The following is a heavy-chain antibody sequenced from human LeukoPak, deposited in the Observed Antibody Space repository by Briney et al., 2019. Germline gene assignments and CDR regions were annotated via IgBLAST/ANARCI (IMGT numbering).Heavy chain of an antibody. CDR1: GFTLSSYW. J-gene: IGHJ4*02. V-gene: IGHV3-74*01. Sequence: PGGSLRLSCAASGFTLSSYWMHWVRQAPGKGLVWVSRINSDGSSTNYADSVKGRFAISRDNAKNSLYLQMNSLRAEDTALYYCAREVSEGFDFWGQGTLVTVSS. D-gene: IGHD3-22*01. CDR3: AREVSEGFDF. CDR2: INSDGSST.